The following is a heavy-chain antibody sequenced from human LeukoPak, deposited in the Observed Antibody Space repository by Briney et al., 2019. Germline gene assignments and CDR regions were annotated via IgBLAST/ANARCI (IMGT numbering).Heavy chain of an antibody. Sequence: GGSLRLSCAASGFIFSSHWMSWVRQAPGKELEWVANIKQDGSEKYYVDSVKGRFTISRDNAKNSLYLQMNSLRAEDTAVYYCARGDRGITTFGVVTYYLDYWGQGTLVTVSS. D-gene: IGHD3-3*01. CDR2: IKQDGSEK. V-gene: IGHV3-7*01. CDR3: ARGDRGITTFGVVTYYLDY. CDR1: GFIFSSHW. J-gene: IGHJ4*02.